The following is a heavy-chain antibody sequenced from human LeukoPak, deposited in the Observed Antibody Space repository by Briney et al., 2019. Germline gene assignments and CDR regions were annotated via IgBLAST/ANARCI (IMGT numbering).Heavy chain of an antibody. CDR3: AKGGDPGYGSGSYYMDY. V-gene: IGHV3-30*02. CDR1: GFTFGDYA. CDR2: IRYDGSNK. Sequence: AGGSLRLSCTASGFTFGDYAMSWVRQAPGKGLEWVAFIRYDGSNKYYADSVKGRFTISRDNSKNTLYLQMNSLRAEDTAVYYCAKGGDPGYGSGSYYMDYWGQGTLVTVSS. J-gene: IGHJ4*02. D-gene: IGHD3-10*01.